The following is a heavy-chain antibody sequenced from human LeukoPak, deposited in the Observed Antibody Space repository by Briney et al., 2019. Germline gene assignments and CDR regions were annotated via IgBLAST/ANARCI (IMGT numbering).Heavy chain of an antibody. D-gene: IGHD6-19*01. CDR1: GFTFSSYG. CDR2: IRYDGSNK. CDR3: AGGGWYYFDY. Sequence: GGSLRLSCAASGFTFSSYGMHGVRQAPGKGLEWVAFIRYDGSNKYYADSVKGRFTISRDNSKNTLYLQMNSLRAEDTAVYYCAGGGWYYFDYWGQGTLVTVSS. V-gene: IGHV3-30*02. J-gene: IGHJ4*02.